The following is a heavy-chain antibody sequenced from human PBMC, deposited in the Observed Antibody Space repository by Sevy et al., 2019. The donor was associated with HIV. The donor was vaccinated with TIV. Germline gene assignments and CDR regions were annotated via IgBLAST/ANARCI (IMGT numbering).Heavy chain of an antibody. Sequence: GGCLRLSCVASGFNFNIYSFSWVRQTPGKGLEWVSTLSFGCGKINYADSVQGRFTISRDDSKNTLYLEMNSLRVEDTAIYYCARERWSKPHDYWGQGTLVTVSS. CDR3: ARERWSKPHDY. CDR2: LSFGCGKI. V-gene: IGHV3-23*01. CDR1: GFNFNIYS. J-gene: IGHJ4*02.